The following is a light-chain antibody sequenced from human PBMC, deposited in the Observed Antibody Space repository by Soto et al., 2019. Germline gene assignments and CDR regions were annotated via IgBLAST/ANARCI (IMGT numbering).Light chain of an antibody. J-gene: IGKJ1*01. V-gene: IGKV3-15*01. CDR3: QHYNTWPWT. CDR1: QSVSTYY. CDR2: GTS. Sequence: ETVLTQSPGTLSLSPGERATLSCRASQSVSTYYLAWYQQKPAQPPRLLIYGTSTRAAGIPARFSGSGSGTEFTLTISSLQSEDFAVYYCQHYNTWPWTFGQGTKVEV.